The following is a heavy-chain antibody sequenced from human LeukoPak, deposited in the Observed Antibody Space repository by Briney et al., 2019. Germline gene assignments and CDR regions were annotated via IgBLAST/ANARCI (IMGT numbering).Heavy chain of an antibody. CDR3: ARVLGSAYYYYMDV. D-gene: IGHD6-25*01. CDR1: GYTFTSYG. V-gene: IGHV1-18*01. CDR2: ISAYNGNT. Sequence: GASAKVSCKASGYTFTSYGISWVRQAPGQGLEWMGWISAYNGNTNYAQKLQGRVTMTTDTSTSTAYMELRSLRSDDTAVYYCARVLGSAYYYYMDVWGKGTTVTVSS. J-gene: IGHJ6*03.